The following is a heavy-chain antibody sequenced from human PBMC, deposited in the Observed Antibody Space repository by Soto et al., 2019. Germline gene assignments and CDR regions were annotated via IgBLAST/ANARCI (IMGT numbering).Heavy chain of an antibody. CDR2: INAGNGNT. J-gene: IGHJ6*02. V-gene: IGHV1-3*01. Sequence: ASVKVSCKASGYTFTSYAMHWVRQAPGQRLEWMGWINAGNGNTKYSQKFQGRVTITRDTSASTAYMELSSLRSEDTAVYYCASATTVTPGYYYGMDGWGQGTTVTVSS. CDR3: ASATTVTPGYYYGMDG. D-gene: IGHD4-17*01. CDR1: GYTFTSYA.